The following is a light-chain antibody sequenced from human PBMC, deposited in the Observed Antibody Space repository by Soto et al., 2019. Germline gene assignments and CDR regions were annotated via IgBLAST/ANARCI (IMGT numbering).Light chain of an antibody. CDR3: QSYDSSTAV. CDR1: SGSIVSSY. Sequence: NFMLTQPHSVSESPGKPVTISFTRSSGSIVSSYVQWYQQRPGSAHTTVIYEDNQRPSGVPDRFSGSIDSSSNSASLTISGLKTDDEADYYCQSYDSSTAVVGGGTQLTVL. CDR2: EDN. V-gene: IGLV6-57*04. J-gene: IGLJ7*01.